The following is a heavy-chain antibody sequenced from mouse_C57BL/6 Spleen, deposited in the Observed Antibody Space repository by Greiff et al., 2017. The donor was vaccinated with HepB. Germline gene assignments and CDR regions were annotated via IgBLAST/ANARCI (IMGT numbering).Heavy chain of an antibody. Sequence: QVQLQQSGAELVRPGASVTLSCKASGYTFTDYEMHWVKQTPVHGLEWIGAIDPETGGTAYNQKFKGKAILTADKSSSTAYMELRSLTSEDSAVYYCTYYYGSSYDYYAMDYWGQGTSVTVSS. V-gene: IGHV1-15*01. D-gene: IGHD1-1*01. CDR2: IDPETGGT. J-gene: IGHJ4*01. CDR3: TYYYGSSYDYYAMDY. CDR1: GYTFTDYE.